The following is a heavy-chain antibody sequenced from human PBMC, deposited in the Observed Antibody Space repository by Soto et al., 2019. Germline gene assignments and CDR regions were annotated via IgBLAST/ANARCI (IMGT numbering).Heavy chain of an antibody. V-gene: IGHV1-3*01. CDR2: INAGNGNT. Sequence: ASVKFSCKASGYTFTSYAMHWVRQAPGQRLEWMGWINAGNGNTKYSQKFQGRVTITRDTSASTAYMELSSLRSEDTAVYYCARDGVVVVAATGWSGMDVWGQGTTVTVSS. D-gene: IGHD2-15*01. CDR1: GYTFTSYA. CDR3: ARDGVVVVAATGWSGMDV. J-gene: IGHJ6*02.